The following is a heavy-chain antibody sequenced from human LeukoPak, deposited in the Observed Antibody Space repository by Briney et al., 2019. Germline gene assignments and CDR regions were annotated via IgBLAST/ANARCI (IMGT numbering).Heavy chain of an antibody. V-gene: IGHV3-30*03. Sequence: PGGSLRLSCAASGVTFSSYGMHWVRQAPGKGLEWVALISSDGNDKLYGDSVKGRFTIPRDDSKSTLYLQMNSLRAEDTAVYYCTTKVIRGNSGDDYDDWGQGTLVTVSS. D-gene: IGHD5-12*01. J-gene: IGHJ4*02. CDR1: GVTFSSYG. CDR2: ISSDGNDK. CDR3: TTKVIRGNSGDDYDD.